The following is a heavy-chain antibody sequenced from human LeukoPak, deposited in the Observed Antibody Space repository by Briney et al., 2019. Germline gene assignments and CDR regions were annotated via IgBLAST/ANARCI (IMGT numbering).Heavy chain of an antibody. CDR3: ARDGTQRRYSSSWYVDY. Sequence: PGGSLRLSCAASGFTFSSYSMNWVRQAPGKGLEWVSYISSSSSTLYYADSVKGRFTISRDNAKNSLYLQMNSLRAEDTAVYYCARDGTQRRYSSSWYVDYWGQGTLVTVSS. V-gene: IGHV3-48*01. D-gene: IGHD6-13*01. CDR1: GFTFSSYS. J-gene: IGHJ4*02. CDR2: ISSSSSTL.